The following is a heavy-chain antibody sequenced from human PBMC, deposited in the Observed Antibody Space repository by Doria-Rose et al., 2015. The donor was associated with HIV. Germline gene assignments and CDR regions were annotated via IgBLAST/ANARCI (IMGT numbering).Heavy chain of an antibody. Sequence: QVTLKESGPVLVKPTETLTLTCTVSGVSLSSPGMGVSWIRQPPGKALEWLANIFSDDARSYTTSLKSRLTISRVTSKSQVVLTMTDMDPVDTATYYCARIKSSRWYHKYYFDFWGQGTRVIVSA. D-gene: IGHD6-13*01. CDR2: IFSDDAR. CDR3: ARIKSSRWYHKYYFDF. J-gene: IGHJ4*02. CDR1: GVSLSSPGMG. V-gene: IGHV2-26*01.